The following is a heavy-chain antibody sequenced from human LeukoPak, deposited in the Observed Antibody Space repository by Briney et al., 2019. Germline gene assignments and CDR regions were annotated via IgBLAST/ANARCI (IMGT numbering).Heavy chain of an antibody. D-gene: IGHD3-16*01. Sequence: SETLSLTCTVSGGSISSGGYYWSWLRQHPGKGLEWIGYIYYSGSTYYNPSLKSRVTISVDTSKNQFSLKLSSVTAADTAVYYWARSTLRGSDYWGQGTLVTVSS. J-gene: IGHJ4*02. CDR2: IYYSGST. CDR3: ARSTLRGSDY. V-gene: IGHV4-31*03. CDR1: GGSISSGGYY.